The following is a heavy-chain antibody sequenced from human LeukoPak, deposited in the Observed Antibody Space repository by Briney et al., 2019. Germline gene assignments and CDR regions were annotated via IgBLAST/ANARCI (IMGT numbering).Heavy chain of an antibody. J-gene: IGHJ5*02. CDR2: ITDYNRNT. CDR1: GYTFTSYG. Sequence: GASVKVSCKASGYTFTSYGISWVRQAPGQGLEWMGWITDYNRNTYYAQKFQGRVTMTIDTSTSTAYMELRSLRSDDTAAYYCARDTRYSSAWYDNWGQGTLVTVSS. D-gene: IGHD2-15*01. V-gene: IGHV1-18*01. CDR3: ARDTRYSSAWYDN.